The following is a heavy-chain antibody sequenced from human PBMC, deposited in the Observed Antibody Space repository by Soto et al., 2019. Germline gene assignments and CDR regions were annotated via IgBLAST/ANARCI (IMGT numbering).Heavy chain of an antibody. CDR2: IIPIFGTA. V-gene: IGHV1-69*13. Sequence: SVKVSCKASGGTSSSYSISWVRQAPGQGLEWMGGIIPIFGTANYAQKFQGRVTITADESTSTAYMELSSLRSEDTAVYYCASSADYYGSGSYYNGMDVWGQGTTVTVSS. CDR1: GGTSSSYS. J-gene: IGHJ6*02. CDR3: ASSADYYGSGSYYNGMDV. D-gene: IGHD3-10*01.